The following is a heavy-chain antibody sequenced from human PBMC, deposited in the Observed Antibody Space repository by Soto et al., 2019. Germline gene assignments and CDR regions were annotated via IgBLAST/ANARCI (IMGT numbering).Heavy chain of an antibody. CDR2: IDWDDAR. CDR1: GFSLISSGMR. D-gene: IGHD6-19*01. CDR3: VRAVEWLGWGFDF. J-gene: IGHJ4*02. V-gene: IGHV2-70*04. Sequence: GSGPTLVNPTQTVTLTCTVSGFSLISSGMRVRWIRQPPGKALQWLARIDWDDARFYRRYLETRLSISRDTAKNQVVLTMTNMALEDTATYFCVRAVEWLGWGFDFWGQGTLVTVSS.